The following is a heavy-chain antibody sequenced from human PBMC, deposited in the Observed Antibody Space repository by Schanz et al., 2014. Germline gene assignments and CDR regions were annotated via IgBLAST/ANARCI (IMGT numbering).Heavy chain of an antibody. D-gene: IGHD3-16*01. Sequence: QVQLVQSGAEVKKPGASVKVSCKASGYTFTSYDINWVRQATGQGLEWMGWMNSKTGNTGYAQRFQGRVTMTRNTSTTTAYLELSSLRSGDTAVYYCTKGRTFGRWGQGTLVTVSS. CDR1: GYTFTSYD. CDR2: MNSKTGNT. J-gene: IGHJ4*02. CDR3: TKGRTFGR. V-gene: IGHV1-8*01.